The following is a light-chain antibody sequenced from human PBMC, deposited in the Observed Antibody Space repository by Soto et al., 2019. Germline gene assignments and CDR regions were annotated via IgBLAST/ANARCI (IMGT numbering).Light chain of an antibody. Sequence: QSVLTQPPSVSGAPGQRVTISFTGNSSNIGAGHDVHWYQQLPGTAPKLLIYGHTNRPSGVPARFSGSTSGASASLAITGLQAEDEADYYCQSYDSRLRVFGGGTKLTVL. CDR3: QSYDSRLRV. V-gene: IGLV1-40*01. J-gene: IGLJ2*01. CDR2: GHT. CDR1: SSNIGAGHD.